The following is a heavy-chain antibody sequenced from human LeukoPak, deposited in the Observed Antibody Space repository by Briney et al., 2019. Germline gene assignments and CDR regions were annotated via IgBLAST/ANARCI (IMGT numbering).Heavy chain of an antibody. CDR3: ARRTPEYTNRWYFDL. J-gene: IGHJ2*01. CDR2: IYPGDSDT. CDR1: GYSFTSYW. V-gene: IGHV5-51*01. D-gene: IGHD6-6*01. Sequence: GESLKISCKGSGYSFTSYWIGWVRQMPGKGLEWMGIIYPGDSDTRYSPSFQGQVAISADKSINTAFVQWSSLKASDTAIYYCARRTPEYTNRWYFDLWGRGTLVTVSS.